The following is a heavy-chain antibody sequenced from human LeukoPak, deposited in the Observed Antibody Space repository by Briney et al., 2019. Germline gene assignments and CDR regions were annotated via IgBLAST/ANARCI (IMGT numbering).Heavy chain of an antibody. CDR1: GGTFSSYA. D-gene: IGHD6-19*01. CDR2: INPSGGTT. J-gene: IGHJ4*02. V-gene: IGHV1-46*01. CDR3: ARVVADSSGWETLDY. Sequence: ASVNVSCKASGGTFSSYAISWVRQAPGQGLEWMGIINPSGGTTSPAQKFQGRVTMTRETSTSTVYMELSSLRSEDTAVYYCARVVADSSGWETLDYWGQGTLVTVSS.